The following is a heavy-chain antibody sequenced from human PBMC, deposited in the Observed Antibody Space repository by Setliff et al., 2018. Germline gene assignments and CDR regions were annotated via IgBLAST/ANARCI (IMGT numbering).Heavy chain of an antibody. V-gene: IGHV1-46*01. D-gene: IGHD1-1*01. CDR3: AREKPHTYNFDY. J-gene: IGHJ4*02. CDR2: VFRTGDNT. CDR1: GYTFTSYH. Sequence: GASVKVSCKASGYTFTSYHMHWVRQAPGQGLEWMGIVFRTGDNTIYAQMFQGRVTMTRDTSTSTVYMELSSLRSEDTAVYYCAREKPHTYNFDYWGQGTPVTVSS.